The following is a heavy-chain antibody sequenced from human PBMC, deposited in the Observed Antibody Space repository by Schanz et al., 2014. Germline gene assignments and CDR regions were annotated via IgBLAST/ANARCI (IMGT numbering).Heavy chain of an antibody. CDR1: GFTFSDYY. D-gene: IGHD2-15*01. CDR3: AKGMGYCSGGTCYDYYYYGLDV. CDR2: ISASGGST. J-gene: IGHJ6*02. Sequence: VQLVESGGGLVKPGGSLRLSCAASGFTFSDYYMSWIRQAPGKGLEWVSTISASGGSTYYADSVKGRFTISRDNSKNTLYLHMNSLSADDTAVFYCAKGMGYCSGGTCYDYYYYGLDVWGQGTTVAVSS. V-gene: IGHV3-23*04.